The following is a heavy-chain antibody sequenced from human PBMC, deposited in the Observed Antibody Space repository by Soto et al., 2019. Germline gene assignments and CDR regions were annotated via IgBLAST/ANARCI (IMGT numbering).Heavy chain of an antibody. V-gene: IGHV3-74*01. CDR3: ARGRARGPGYYYYYMDV. Sequence: GGSLRLSCAASGFTFSSYWMHWVRQAPGKGLVWVSRINSDGSSTSYADSVKGRFTISRDNAKNTLYLQMNSLRAEDTAVYYCARGRARGPGYYYYYMDVWGKGTTVTVSS. CDR1: GFTFSSYW. CDR2: INSDGSST. J-gene: IGHJ6*03. D-gene: IGHD3-10*01.